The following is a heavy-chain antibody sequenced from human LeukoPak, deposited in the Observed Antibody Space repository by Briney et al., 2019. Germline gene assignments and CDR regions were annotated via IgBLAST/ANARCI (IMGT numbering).Heavy chain of an antibody. V-gene: IGHV3-21*01. J-gene: IGHJ3*02. CDR2: ISSSSSYI. CDR3: AREPGIAVAAGYDAFDI. CDR1: GFTFSSYS. D-gene: IGHD6-19*01. Sequence: GGSLRLSCAAPGFTFSSYSMNWVRQAPGKGLEWVSSISSSSSYIYYADSVKGRFTISRDNAKNTLYLQMNSLRAEDTAVYYCAREPGIAVAAGYDAFDIWGQGTMVTVSS.